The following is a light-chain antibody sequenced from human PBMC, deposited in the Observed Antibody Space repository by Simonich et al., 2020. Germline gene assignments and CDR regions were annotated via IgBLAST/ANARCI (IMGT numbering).Light chain of an antibody. CDR2: EGS. V-gene: IGLV2-23*01. CDR3: CSYAGSSNVV. J-gene: IGLJ2*01. Sequence: QSALTQPASVSGSPGPSITISCTGTSSDVGGYNYVSWSQQHPGKAPKLMIYEGSKRPSGVSNRFSGSKSGNTASLTISGLQAEDEADYYCCSYAGSSNVVFGGGTKLTVL. CDR1: SSDVGGYNY.